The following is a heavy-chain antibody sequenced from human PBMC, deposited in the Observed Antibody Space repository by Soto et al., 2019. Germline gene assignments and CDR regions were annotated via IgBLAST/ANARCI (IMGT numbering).Heavy chain of an antibody. D-gene: IGHD3-10*01. J-gene: IGHJ6*04. CDR2: INPSDGST. CDR3: ARRLLCFGAKGGVDV. Sequence: GASVKVSCKASGYTLTTYYIHWVRQAPGQGLEWMGLINPSDGSTTYAQKFQGRVTMTRDASTSTVYMELSSLRSEDTAMYYCARRLLCFGAKGGVDVWGKGATVTVSS. V-gene: IGHV1-46*01. CDR1: GYTLTTYY.